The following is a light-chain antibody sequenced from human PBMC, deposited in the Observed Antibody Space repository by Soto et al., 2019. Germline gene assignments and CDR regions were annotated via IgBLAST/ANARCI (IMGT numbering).Light chain of an antibody. J-gene: IGLJ1*01. Sequence: QSVLTQPPSASGTPGQSVTISCTGTSSDVGGYNYVSWYQQHPGKAPKLMIYEVSNRPSGVSNRFSGSKSGNTASLTISGLQAEDEADYYCSSYTSSSTLYVFGTGTKVT. CDR1: SSDVGGYNY. CDR2: EVS. V-gene: IGLV2-14*01. CDR3: SSYTSSSTLYV.